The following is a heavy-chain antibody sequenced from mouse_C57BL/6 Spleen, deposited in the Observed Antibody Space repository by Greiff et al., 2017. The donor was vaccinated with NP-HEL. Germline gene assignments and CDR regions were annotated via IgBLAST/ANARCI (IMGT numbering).Heavy chain of an antibody. CDR2: INPKNGGT. D-gene: IGHD2-4*01. V-gene: IGHV1-26*01. CDR3: ADCDFDY. CDR1: GYTFTNYD. Sequence: EVQLQQSGPELVKPGASVKISCKASGYTFTNYDMNWVKQSTGQSLEWIGDINPKNGGTSYNQKFTGKATLTVDKSSSTAYMELRSLTSEDSAGYCCADCDFDYWGQGTTLTVSS. J-gene: IGHJ2*01.